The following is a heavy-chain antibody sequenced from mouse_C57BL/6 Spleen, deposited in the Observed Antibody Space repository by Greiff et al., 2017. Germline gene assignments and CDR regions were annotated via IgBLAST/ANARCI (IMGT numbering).Heavy chain of an antibody. J-gene: IGHJ2*01. CDR3: TRDSPFPLDY. CDR1: GFTFSSYA. V-gene: IGHV5-9-1*02. Sequence: EVQLQQPGAGLVKPGGSLKLSCAASGFTFSSYALPWVRQTPEQRLEWVAYLSSGGDYIYYADTVKGRFTISRDNTRNTLYLQMSSLKSEDTAMYYCTRDSPFPLDYWGQGTTLTVSS. CDR2: LSSGGDYI.